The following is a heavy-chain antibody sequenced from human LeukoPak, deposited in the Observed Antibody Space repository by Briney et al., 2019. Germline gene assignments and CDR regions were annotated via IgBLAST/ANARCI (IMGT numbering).Heavy chain of an antibody. CDR2: ISSSSSYT. V-gene: IGHV3-11*03. CDR3: ATYYDILTGGGRAFDY. J-gene: IGHJ4*02. Sequence: GGSLRLSCAASGFTFRDHYMSWIRQARGKGLEWISYISSSSSYTNYADSVKGRFTISRDNAKNSLYLQMNSLRAEDTAVYYCATYYDILTGGGRAFDYWGQGTLVTVSS. CDR1: GFTFRDHY. D-gene: IGHD3-9*01.